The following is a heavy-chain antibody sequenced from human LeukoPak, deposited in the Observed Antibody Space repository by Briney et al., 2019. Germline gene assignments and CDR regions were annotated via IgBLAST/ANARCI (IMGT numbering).Heavy chain of an antibody. CDR2: IYHSGST. CDR1: GGSFSGYS. D-gene: IGHD2-15*01. V-gene: IGHV4-30-2*01. Sequence: SETLSLTCAVYGGSFSGYSWSWIRQPPGKGLEWIGYIYHSGSTYYSPSLKSRVTISVDRSKNQFSLKLSSVTAADTAVYFCARDKSHCSGGSCYYYGMDVWGQGTTVTVSS. J-gene: IGHJ6*02. CDR3: ARDKSHCSGGSCYYYGMDV.